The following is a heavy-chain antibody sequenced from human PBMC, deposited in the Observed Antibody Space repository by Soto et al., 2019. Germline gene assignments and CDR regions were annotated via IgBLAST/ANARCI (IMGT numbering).Heavy chain of an antibody. CDR2: IYWDDDK. CDR3: AHGIIDFYGSGSYTGAFDI. V-gene: IGHV2-5*02. J-gene: IGHJ3*02. D-gene: IGHD3-10*01. CDR1: GFSLSTSGVG. Sequence: QITLKESGPTLVKPTQTLTLTCTFSGFSLSTSGVGVGWIRQPPGKALEWLALIYWDDDKRYTPSLKSRLTSTKDSTKNPVVPTKLHMDSVDTAHIFFAHGIIDFYGSGSYTGAFDIWGQGTMVTVSS.